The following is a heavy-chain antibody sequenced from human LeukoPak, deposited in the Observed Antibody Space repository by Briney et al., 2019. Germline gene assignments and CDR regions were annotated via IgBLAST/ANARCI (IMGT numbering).Heavy chain of an antibody. CDR1: GFTFSSYS. D-gene: IGHD3-16*02. CDR3: ARDFTDYVWGSYRQQGFDY. Sequence: PGGSLRLSCAASGFTFSSYSMNWVRQAPGKGLEWVSSISSSSSYIYYADSVKGRFTISRDNAKNSLYLQMNSLRAEDTAVYYCARDFTDYVWGSYRQQGFDYWGQGTQVTVSS. J-gene: IGHJ4*02. CDR2: ISSSSSYI. V-gene: IGHV3-21*01.